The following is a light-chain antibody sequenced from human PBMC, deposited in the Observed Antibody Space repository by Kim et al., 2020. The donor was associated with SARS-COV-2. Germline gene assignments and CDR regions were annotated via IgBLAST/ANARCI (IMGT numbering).Light chain of an antibody. J-gene: IGKJ2*01. V-gene: IGKV4-1*01. CDR3: QQYYSTPPT. CDR1: QSVLYSSNNKSY. Sequence: SATINCKSSQSVLYSSNNKSYLAWYQQKPGQPPKLLIYWASTRESGVPDRFSGSGSGTDFTLTISSLQAEDVAVYYCQQYYSTPPTFGQGTKLEI. CDR2: WAS.